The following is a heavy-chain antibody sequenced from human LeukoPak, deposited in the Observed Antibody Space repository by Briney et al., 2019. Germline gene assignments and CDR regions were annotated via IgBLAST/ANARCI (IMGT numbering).Heavy chain of an antibody. CDR2: IWYDGSNK. CDR3: ARVGNYVSYYYYGMDV. D-gene: IGHD4-11*01. J-gene: IGHJ6*02. Sequence: GGSLRLSCAASTLTISDYWMSWVRQAPGKGLEWVAVIWYDGSNKYYADSVKGRFTISRDNSKNTLYLQMNSLRAEDTAVYYCARVGNYVSYYYYGMDVWGQGTTVTVSS. CDR1: TLTISDYW. V-gene: IGHV3-33*08.